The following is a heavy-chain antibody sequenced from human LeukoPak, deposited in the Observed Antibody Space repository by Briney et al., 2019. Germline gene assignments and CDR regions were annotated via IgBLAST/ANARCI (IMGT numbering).Heavy chain of an antibody. D-gene: IGHD3-22*01. CDR2: IIPIFGTA. CDR1: GGTFSSYA. CDR3: ARTYYYDTQDAFDI. J-gene: IGHJ3*02. V-gene: IGHV1-69*13. Sequence: VKVSCKASGGTFSSYAISWVRQAPGQGLEWMGRIIPIFGTANYAQKFQGRVTITTDESTSTAYMELSSLRSEDTAVYYCARTYYYDTQDAFDIWGQGTMVTVSS.